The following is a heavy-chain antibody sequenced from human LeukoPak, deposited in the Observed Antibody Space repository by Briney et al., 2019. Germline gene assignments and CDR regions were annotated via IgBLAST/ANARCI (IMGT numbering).Heavy chain of an antibody. V-gene: IGHV1-69*06. D-gene: IGHD3-10*01. CDR3: ARSLRYYGSGSYPLNWFDP. CDR2: IIPIFGTA. Sequence: SVKVSCKASGGTFSSYAISWVRQAPGQGLEWMGRIIPIFGTANYAQKFQGRATITADKSTSTAYMELSSLRSEDTAVYYCARSLRYYGSGSYPLNWFDPWGQGTLVTVSS. CDR1: GGTFSSYA. J-gene: IGHJ5*02.